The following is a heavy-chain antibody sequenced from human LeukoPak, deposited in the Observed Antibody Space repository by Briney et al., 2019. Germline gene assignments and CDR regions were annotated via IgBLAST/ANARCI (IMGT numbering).Heavy chain of an antibody. CDR3: AKRGSWGSSWGFGADY. J-gene: IGHJ4*02. V-gene: IGHV3-30*18. CDR2: ISYDGSNK. CDR1: GFTFSSYG. D-gene: IGHD6-13*01. Sequence: PGGSRRLSCAASGFTFSSYGMHWVRQAPGKGLEWVAVISYDGSNKYYADSVKGRFTISRDNSKNTLYLQMNSLRAEDTAVYYCAKRGSWGSSWGFGADYWGQGTLVTVSS.